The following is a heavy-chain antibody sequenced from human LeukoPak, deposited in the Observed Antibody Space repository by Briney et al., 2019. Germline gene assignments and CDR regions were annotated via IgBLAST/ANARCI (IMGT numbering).Heavy chain of an antibody. CDR3: AKSFSSSWYMTFDY. CDR2: ISGSAYRT. V-gene: IGHV3-23*01. D-gene: IGHD6-13*01. J-gene: IGHJ4*02. Sequence: SGGSLRLSCAASGFTFGSYSMNWVRQAPGKGLEWVSSISGSAYRTYYADSVKGRFTVSWDSSKNTLYLQMNSLRAEDTAVYYCAKSFSSSWYMTFDYWGQGTLVTVSS. CDR1: GFTFGSYS.